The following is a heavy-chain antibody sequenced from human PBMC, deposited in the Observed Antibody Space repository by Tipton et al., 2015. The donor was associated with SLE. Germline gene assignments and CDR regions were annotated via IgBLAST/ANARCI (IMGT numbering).Heavy chain of an antibody. D-gene: IGHD5-24*01. CDR3: ATDPRDLDS. CDR1: GFSFSSSW. CDR2: IKQDGSEK. Sequence: GSLRLSCAASGFSFSSSWMTWVRQAPGTGLEWVANIKQDGSEKYYVGSVKGRFTISRDNAKNSLYLEMNSLRAEDTAVYHCATDPRDLDSWGQGTLVTVSS. J-gene: IGHJ4*02. V-gene: IGHV3-7*01.